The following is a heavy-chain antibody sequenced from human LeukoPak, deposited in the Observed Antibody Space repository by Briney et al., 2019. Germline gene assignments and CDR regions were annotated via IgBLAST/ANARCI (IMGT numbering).Heavy chain of an antibody. J-gene: IGHJ5*02. D-gene: IGHD5-18*01. CDR1: GVSISSSNSY. V-gene: IGHV4-39*01. Sequence: SETLSLTCTVSGVSISSSNSYWGWIRQPPGTGLEWIGSIYYSGNTYYNASLKSQVSISIDTSKNQFSLRLTSVTAADTAVYYCARGRYSYRAPGNWFDPWGQGTLVTVSS. CDR2: IYYSGNT. CDR3: ARGRYSYRAPGNWFDP.